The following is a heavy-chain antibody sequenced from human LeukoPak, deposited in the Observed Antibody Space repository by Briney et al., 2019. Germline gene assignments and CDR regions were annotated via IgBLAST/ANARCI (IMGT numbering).Heavy chain of an antibody. CDR3: ARLEGIAAAGRSNWFDP. CDR2: VYYSGST. CDR1: GGSISTYY. V-gene: IGHV4-59*01. D-gene: IGHD6-13*01. J-gene: IGHJ5*02. Sequence: SETLSLTCTVSGGSISTYYWSWIRQPPGKGLEWIGYVYYSGSTNYNPSLMSRVTISVDTSENQFSLKLNSVTAADTAVYYCARLEGIAAAGRSNWFDPWGQGTLVTVSS.